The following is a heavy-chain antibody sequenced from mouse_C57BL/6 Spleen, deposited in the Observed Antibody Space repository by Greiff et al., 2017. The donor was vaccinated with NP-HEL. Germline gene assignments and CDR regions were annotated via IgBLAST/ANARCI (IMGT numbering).Heavy chain of an antibody. CDR3: ARFGYDVWFAY. V-gene: IGHV1-64*01. J-gene: IGHJ3*01. Sequence: QVQLQQPGAELVKPGASVKLSCKASGYTFTSYWMHWVKQRPGQGLEWIGMIHPTSGSTNYNEKFKSKATLTVDKSSSTAYMQLSSLTSEDSAVYYCARFGYDVWFAYWGQGTLVTVSA. CDR2: IHPTSGST. CDR1: GYTFTSYW. D-gene: IGHD2-2*01.